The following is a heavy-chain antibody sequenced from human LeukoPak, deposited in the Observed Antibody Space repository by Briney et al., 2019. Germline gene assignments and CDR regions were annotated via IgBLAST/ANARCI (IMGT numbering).Heavy chain of an antibody. CDR3: GRVYCGGNCYSPPLPDY. CDR1: GFTFSSYG. V-gene: IGHV3-33*01. J-gene: IGHJ4*02. Sequence: GGSLRLSCAASGFTFSSYGMQWVRQAPGKGLDWVAGIWYDGGNKNYADSVKGRFTISRDNSKNTLFLKMASLRAEDTAVYYCGRVYCGGNCYSPPLPDYWGQETLVTVSA. CDR2: IWYDGGNK. D-gene: IGHD2-21*02.